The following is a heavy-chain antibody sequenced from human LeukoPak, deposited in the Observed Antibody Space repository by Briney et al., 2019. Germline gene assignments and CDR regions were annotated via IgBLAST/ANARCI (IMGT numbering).Heavy chain of an antibody. D-gene: IGHD6-19*01. CDR1: GFTFSDYY. V-gene: IGHV3-11*04. Sequence: GGSLRLSCAASGFTFSDYYMSWIRQAHEEGREWVSYISSSGSTIYYTDSVKGRFTISRDNAKNSLYLQMNSLRAEDTAVYYCARVSSSGWYDFNWFDPWGQGTLVTVSS. J-gene: IGHJ5*02. CDR2: ISSSGSTI. CDR3: ARVSSSGWYDFNWFDP.